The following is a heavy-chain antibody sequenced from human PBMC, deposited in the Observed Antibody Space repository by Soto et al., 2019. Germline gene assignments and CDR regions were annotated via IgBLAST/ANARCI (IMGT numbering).Heavy chain of an antibody. CDR3: AKGGGGVEYYFDY. CDR1: GFTFSSYG. D-gene: IGHD3-16*01. V-gene: IGHV3-23*01. Sequence: EVQLLESGGGLVQPGGSLRLSCAASGFTFSSYGMSWVRQAPGKGLEWVSSISDSGGSTDYADSVKGRFTISRDNSKKTLYLKMKSLRAEDTAVYYGAKGGGGVEYYFDYWGQGTLVTVSS. J-gene: IGHJ4*02. CDR2: ISDSGGST.